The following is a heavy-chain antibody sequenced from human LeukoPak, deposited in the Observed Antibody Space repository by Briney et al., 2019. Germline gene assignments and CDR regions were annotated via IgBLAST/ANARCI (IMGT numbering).Heavy chain of an antibody. CDR2: IYYSGST. V-gene: IGHV4-39*01. CDR1: GGSISSDSYY. Sequence: SETLSLTCTVSGGSISSDSYYWAWIRQPPGKGLEWVASIYYSGSTYYNPSLKSRVTISVDTSRNQFSLKLSSVTAADTAVYYCASLAVAGLSEGYWGQGTLVIVSS. J-gene: IGHJ4*02. D-gene: IGHD6-19*01. CDR3: ASLAVAGLSEGY.